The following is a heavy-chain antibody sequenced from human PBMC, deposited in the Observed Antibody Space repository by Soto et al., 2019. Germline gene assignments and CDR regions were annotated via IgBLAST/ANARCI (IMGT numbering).Heavy chain of an antibody. V-gene: IGHV1-18*01. CDR2: ISAYNGNT. CDR3: ARGGFLGVVAADAFDI. D-gene: IGHD2-15*01. J-gene: IGHJ3*02. CDR1: GYTFTSYG. Sequence: VASVKVSCKASGYTFTSYGISWVRQAPGQGLEWMGWISAYNGNTNYAQKLQGRVTMTTDTSTSTVYMELSSLRSEDTAVYYCARGGFLGVVAADAFDIWGQGTLVTVSS.